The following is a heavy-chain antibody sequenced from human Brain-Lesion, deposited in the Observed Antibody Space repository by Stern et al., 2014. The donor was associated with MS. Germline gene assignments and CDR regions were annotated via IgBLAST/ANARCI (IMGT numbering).Heavy chain of an antibody. Sequence: QVQLEESGPGLVKPSQTLSLSCTVSGGSISSGGYYWSWIRQPAGKGLEWIGRIFNSGTPSYTPPLKSRVTISIAPSKNQFPLRLTPMTAADTAVYYCARGRVVPGFQYYATDVWGQGTTVIVSS. J-gene: IGHJ6*02. CDR3: ARGRVVPGFQYYATDV. V-gene: IGHV4-61*02. CDR2: IFNSGTP. CDR1: GGSISSGGYY. D-gene: IGHD2-2*01.